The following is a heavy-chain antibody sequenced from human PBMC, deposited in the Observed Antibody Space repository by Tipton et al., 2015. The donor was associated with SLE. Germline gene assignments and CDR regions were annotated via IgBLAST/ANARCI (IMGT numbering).Heavy chain of an antibody. CDR2: IYYSGST. V-gene: IGHV4-39*07. J-gene: IGHJ4*02. CDR3: ARGWGSWPYYFDY. D-gene: IGHD6-13*01. Sequence: TLSLTCTVSGGSISSSSYYWGWICQPPGKGLEWIGSIYYSGSTNYNPSLKSRVTISVDTSKNQFSLKLSSVTAADTAVYYCARGWGSWPYYFDYWGQGTLVTVSS. CDR1: GGSISSSSYY.